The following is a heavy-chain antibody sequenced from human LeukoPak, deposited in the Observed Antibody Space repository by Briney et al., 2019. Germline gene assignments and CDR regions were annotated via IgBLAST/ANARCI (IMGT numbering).Heavy chain of an antibody. CDR3: ARLEYDFWSGYFRFDP. D-gene: IGHD3-3*01. CDR1: GGTFSSYA. V-gene: IGHV1-69*05. J-gene: IGHJ5*02. Sequence: SVKVSCKASGGTFSSYAISRVRQAPGQGLEWMGGIIPIFGTANYAQKFQGRVTITTDESTSTAYMELSSLRSEDTAVYYCARLEYDFWSGYFRFDPWGQGTLVTVSS. CDR2: IIPIFGTA.